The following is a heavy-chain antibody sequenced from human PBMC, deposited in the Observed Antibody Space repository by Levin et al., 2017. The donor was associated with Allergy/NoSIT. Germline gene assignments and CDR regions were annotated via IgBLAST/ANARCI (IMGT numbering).Heavy chain of an antibody. V-gene: IGHV3-23*01. Sequence: PGGSLRLSCAASGFTFSGYAMSWVRQAPGKGLEWVSSISANGGSTYDADSVKGRFTISRDTSQNTLYLQMNSLRAEDTAVYYCAKSPQGSGYYFDYRGQGTLLTVSS. D-gene: IGHD3-10*01. CDR1: GFTFSGYA. CDR2: ISANGGST. CDR3: AKSPQGSGYYFDY. J-gene: IGHJ4*02.